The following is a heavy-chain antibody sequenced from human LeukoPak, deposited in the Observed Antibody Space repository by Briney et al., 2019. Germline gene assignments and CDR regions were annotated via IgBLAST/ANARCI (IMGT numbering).Heavy chain of an antibody. CDR3: AKAPPDGSGSYYFDY. Sequence: GGSLRLSCAASGFTFSSYSMNWVRQAPGKGLEWVSSISSSSSYIYYADSVKGRFTISRDNSKNTLYLQMNSLRAEDTAVYYCAKAPPDGSGSYYFDYWGQGTLVTVSS. J-gene: IGHJ4*02. CDR1: GFTFSSYS. D-gene: IGHD3-10*01. V-gene: IGHV3-21*04. CDR2: ISSSSSYI.